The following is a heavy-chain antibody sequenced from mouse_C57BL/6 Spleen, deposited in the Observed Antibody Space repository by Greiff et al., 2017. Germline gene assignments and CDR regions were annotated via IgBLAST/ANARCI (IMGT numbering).Heavy chain of an antibody. V-gene: IGHV1-69*01. CDR2: IDPSDSYT. CDR1: GYTFTSYW. D-gene: IGHD4-1*01. CDR3: ARWDFRDYAMDY. J-gene: IGHJ4*01. Sequence: QVQLQQPGAELVMPGASVKLSCKASGYTFTSYWMHWVKQRPGQGLEWIGEIDPSDSYTNYNQKFKGKSTLTVDKSSSTAYMQLSSLTSEDSAVYYCARWDFRDYAMDYWGQGTSVTVSS.